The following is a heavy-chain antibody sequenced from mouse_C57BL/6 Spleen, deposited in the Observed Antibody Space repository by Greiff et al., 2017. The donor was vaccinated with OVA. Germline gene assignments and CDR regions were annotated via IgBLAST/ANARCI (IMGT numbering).Heavy chain of an antibody. Sequence: QVQLQQPGAELVRPGSSVKLSCKASGYTFTSSWMHWVKQRPIQGLEWIGNIDPSDSETHSNQKFKDKATLTVDKSSSTSYMQLSSLTSEDSAVYYCAAGTWYYFDYWGQGTTLTVAS. J-gene: IGHJ2*01. CDR3: AAGTWYYFDY. D-gene: IGHD4-1*01. CDR2: IDPSDSET. CDR1: GYTFTSSW. V-gene: IGHV1-52*01.